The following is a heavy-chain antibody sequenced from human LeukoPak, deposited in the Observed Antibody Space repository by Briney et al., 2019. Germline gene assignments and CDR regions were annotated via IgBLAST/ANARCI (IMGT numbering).Heavy chain of an antibody. CDR3: ARGGKGLQLIGSFYDY. V-gene: IGHV1-2*02. CDR2: MNPNGGI. CDR1: GYTFTSYY. D-gene: IGHD1-1*01. Sequence: GASVKVSCKASGYTFTSYYIHWVRQAPGQGLEWMGWMNPNGGIDYAQKFHGRVTLTRDTSITTAYMELSSLRSDDTAVYFCARGGKGLQLIGSFYDYWGQGTLVTVSS. J-gene: IGHJ4*02.